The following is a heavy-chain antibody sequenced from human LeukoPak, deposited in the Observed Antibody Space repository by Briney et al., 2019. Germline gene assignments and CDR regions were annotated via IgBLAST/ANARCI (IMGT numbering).Heavy chain of an antibody. CDR3: AREVCGGDCYMD. CDR2: INPNSGGT. J-gene: IGHJ4*02. Sequence: ASVKVSCKASGYTFTDYFMHWVRQAPGQGLEWMGWINPNSGGTNNAQKFQGRVTMTRDTSINTAYVELSRLRSDDTAVYYCAREVCGGDCYMDWGQGTLVTVSS. D-gene: IGHD2-21*02. V-gene: IGHV1-2*02. CDR1: GYTFTDYF.